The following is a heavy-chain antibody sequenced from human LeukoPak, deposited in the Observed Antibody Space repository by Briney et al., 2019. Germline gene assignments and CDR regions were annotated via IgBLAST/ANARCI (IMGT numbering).Heavy chain of an antibody. V-gene: IGHV3-21*01. CDR1: GFSFNTFN. D-gene: IGHD3-9*01. J-gene: IGHJ4*02. Sequence: GGSLRLSCAASGFSFNTFNMNWVRQAPGKGLEWVSSITSGGGYIYYADSVKGRFTTSRANAKNSLSLQLNSLRVEDTAVYYCARGHYDVLAASYKWTPDYWGQGTLVTVSS. CDR3: ARGHYDVLAASYKWTPDY. CDR2: ITSGGGYI.